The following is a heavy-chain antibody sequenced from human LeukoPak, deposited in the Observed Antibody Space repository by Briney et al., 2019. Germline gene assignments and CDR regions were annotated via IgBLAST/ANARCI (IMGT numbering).Heavy chain of an antibody. CDR2: ISGSGGST. Sequence: GGSLRLSCAASGFTFSSYAMSWVRQAPGKGLEWVSAISGSGGSTYYADSVKGRFTISRDNFKNTLYLQMNSLRAEDTAVYYCARAGLRFLEWYYFDYWGQGTLVTVSS. J-gene: IGHJ4*02. D-gene: IGHD3-3*01. CDR3: ARAGLRFLEWYYFDY. CDR1: GFTFSSYA. V-gene: IGHV3-23*01.